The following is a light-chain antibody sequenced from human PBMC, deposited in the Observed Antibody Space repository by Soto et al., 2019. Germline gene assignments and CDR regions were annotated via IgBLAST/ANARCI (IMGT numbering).Light chain of an antibody. CDR3: QQYYGPLIT. CDR1: QSVLYSSNNKNY. Sequence: DIVMTQSPDSLAVSLGERATINCKSSQSVLYSSNNKNYLAGYQQKPGQPPKLLIYWASTRESGVPDRFSGSGSRTDFTLTISSLQAEDVAVYYCQQYYGPLITFGQGTRLDLK. J-gene: IGKJ5*01. CDR2: WAS. V-gene: IGKV4-1*01.